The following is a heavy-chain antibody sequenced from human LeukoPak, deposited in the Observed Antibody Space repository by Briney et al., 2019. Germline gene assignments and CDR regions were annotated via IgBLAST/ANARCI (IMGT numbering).Heavy chain of an antibody. Sequence: GGSLRLSCAASAFTFRSYGMHWVRQAPGKGLEWVAFIRYHGSDKCYADSVKDRFTISRDNSKNTLYLQMNSLRAEDTAVYYCAKKWSGDYDSSGVNDAFDIWGQGTMVTVSS. CDR3: AKKWSGDYDSSGVNDAFDI. CDR2: IRYHGSDK. D-gene: IGHD3-22*01. CDR1: AFTFRSYG. V-gene: IGHV3-30*02. J-gene: IGHJ3*02.